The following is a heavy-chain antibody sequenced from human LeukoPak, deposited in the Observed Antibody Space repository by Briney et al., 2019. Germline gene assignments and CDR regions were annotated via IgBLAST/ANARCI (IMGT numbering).Heavy chain of an antibody. CDR2: ISYDGSNK. Sequence: GGSLRLSCAASGFTFSSYAMHWVRQAPGKGLEWVAVISYDGSNKYYADSVKGRFTISRDNSKNTLYLQMNSLRAEDTAFYYCAKAELGVDTFFDYWGQGTLVTVSS. CDR3: AKAELGVDTFFDY. V-gene: IGHV3-30-3*01. D-gene: IGHD3-3*01. CDR1: GFTFSSYA. J-gene: IGHJ4*02.